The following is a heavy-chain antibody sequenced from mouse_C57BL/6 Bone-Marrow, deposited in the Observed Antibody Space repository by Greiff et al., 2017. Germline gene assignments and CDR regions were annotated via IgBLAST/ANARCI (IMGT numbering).Heavy chain of an antibody. CDR3: ARGGFDY. V-gene: IGHV5-17*01. Sequence: EVKLMESGGGSVKPGGSLKLSCAASGFTFSDYGMHWVRQAPEKGLEWVAYISSGSSTIYYADTVKGRFTISRDNAKNTLFLQMTSLRSEDTAMYYCARGGFDYWGQGTTLTVSS. J-gene: IGHJ2*01. CDR2: ISSGSSTI. CDR1: GFTFSDYG.